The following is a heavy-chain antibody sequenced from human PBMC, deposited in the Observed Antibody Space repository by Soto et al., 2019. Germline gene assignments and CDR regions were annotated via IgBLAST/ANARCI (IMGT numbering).Heavy chain of an antibody. J-gene: IGHJ4*02. CDR3: ASRKGHYDSSGYYYG. CDR1: GFTVSSNY. D-gene: IGHD3-22*01. V-gene: IGHV3-53*01. Sequence: GESLKISCAASGFTVSSNYMSWVRQAPGKGLEWVSVIYSGGSTYYADSVKGRFTISRDNSKNTLYLQMNSLRAEDTAVYYCASRKGHYDSSGYYYGWGQGTLVTVSS. CDR2: IYSGGST.